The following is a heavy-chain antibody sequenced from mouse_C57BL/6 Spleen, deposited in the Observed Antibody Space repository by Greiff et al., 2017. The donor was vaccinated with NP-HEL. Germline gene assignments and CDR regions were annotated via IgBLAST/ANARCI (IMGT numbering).Heavy chain of an antibody. J-gene: IGHJ1*03. D-gene: IGHD4-1*01. CDR1: GYTFTDYN. Sequence: EVQLVESGPELVKPGASVKMSCKASGYTFTDYNMHWVKQSHGKSLEWIGYINPNNGGTSYNQKFKGKATLTVNKSSSTAYMELRSLTSEDSAVYYCARGWDVADWYFDVWGTGTTVTVSS. V-gene: IGHV1-22*01. CDR3: ARGWDVADWYFDV. CDR2: INPNNGGT.